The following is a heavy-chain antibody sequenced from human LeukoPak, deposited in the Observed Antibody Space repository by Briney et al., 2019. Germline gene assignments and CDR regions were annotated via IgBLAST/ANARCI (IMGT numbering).Heavy chain of an antibody. Sequence: SETLSLTCTVSGDSISTSYRSWLRQPPGKGLEWIGYIYYSGRTIYNPTLKSRVTISVDTSMAVDTSKIQVSLNLASVTAADTAVYYCARDIAATGNLDCWGQGTLVTVSS. CDR3: ARDIAATGNLDC. J-gene: IGHJ4*02. D-gene: IGHD6-13*01. CDR1: GDSISTSY. CDR2: IYYSGRT. V-gene: IGHV4-59*01.